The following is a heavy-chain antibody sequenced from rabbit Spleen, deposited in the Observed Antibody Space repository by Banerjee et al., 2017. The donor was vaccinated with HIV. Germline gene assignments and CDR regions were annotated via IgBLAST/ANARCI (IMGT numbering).Heavy chain of an antibody. CDR1: GIDFSSYYD. V-gene: IGHV1S45*01. CDR3: ARDAGRGDYIDGVFNL. CDR2: IRISSDGST. J-gene: IGHJ4*01. D-gene: IGHD8-1*01. Sequence: QEQLVESGGGLVQPEGSLTLTCKASGIDFSSYYDICWVRQAPGKGLEWIGCIRISSDGSTYYASWAKGRFTISKSSSTTVTLQLNSLTAADTATYFCARDAGRGDYIDGVFNLWGPGTLVTVS.